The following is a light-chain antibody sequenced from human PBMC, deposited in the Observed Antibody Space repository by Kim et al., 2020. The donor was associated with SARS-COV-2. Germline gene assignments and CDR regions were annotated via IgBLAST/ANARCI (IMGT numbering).Light chain of an antibody. CDR1: SGSIVSNY. CDR2: ENN. Sequence: NFMLTQPHSVSESPGKTVTIPCTRNSGSIVSNYVQWYQQRPGSSPTTVIYENNQRPSGVPDRFSGSVDSYSNSASLTISGLKTEDEADYYCQSYDNNNSLVFGGGTGLTVL. J-gene: IGLJ3*02. V-gene: IGLV6-57*01. CDR3: QSYDNNNSLV.